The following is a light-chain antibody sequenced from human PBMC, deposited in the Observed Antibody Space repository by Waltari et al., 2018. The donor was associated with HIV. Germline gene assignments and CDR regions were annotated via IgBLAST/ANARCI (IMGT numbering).Light chain of an antibody. J-gene: IGLJ2*01. CDR3: SSFTTSNYLL. CDR2: EVS. Sequence: QSALTQPASVSGSPGQSITVSCTGTSSDVGAYDFGSWYQQTPGTAPKHVIYEVSYRPSGISNRFSGSKSGNTASLTISGLQTEDEADYYCSSFTTSNYLLFGGGTKVTVL. CDR1: SSDVGAYDF. V-gene: IGLV2-14*01.